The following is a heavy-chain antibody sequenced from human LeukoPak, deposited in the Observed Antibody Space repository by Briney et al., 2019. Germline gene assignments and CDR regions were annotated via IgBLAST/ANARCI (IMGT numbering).Heavy chain of an antibody. CDR1: GFTFSNYA. Sequence: PGGSLRLSCAASGFTFSNYAMNWVRQAPGKGLEWVSAISGSGGSTYYADSVKGRFTISRDNSKNTLYLQMNSLRAEDTAVYYCAKDDFVYSYGSTPDISLGYWGQGTLVTVSS. CDR2: ISGSGGST. D-gene: IGHD5-18*01. J-gene: IGHJ4*02. V-gene: IGHV3-23*01. CDR3: AKDDFVYSYGSTPDISLGY.